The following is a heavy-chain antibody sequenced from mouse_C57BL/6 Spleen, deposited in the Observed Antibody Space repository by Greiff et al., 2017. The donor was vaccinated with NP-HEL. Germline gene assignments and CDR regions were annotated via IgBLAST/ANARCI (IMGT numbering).Heavy chain of an antibody. V-gene: IGHV5-6*01. CDR3: ARHPLYDGYPTWFAY. CDR1: GFTFSSYG. CDR2: ISSGGSYT. J-gene: IGHJ3*01. Sequence: EVQRVESGGDLVKPGGSLKLSCAASGFTFSSYGMSWVRQTPDKRLEWVATISSGGSYTYYPDSVKGRFTISRDNAKNTLYLQMSSLKSEDTAMYYCARHPLYDGYPTWFAYWGQGTLVTVSA. D-gene: IGHD2-3*01.